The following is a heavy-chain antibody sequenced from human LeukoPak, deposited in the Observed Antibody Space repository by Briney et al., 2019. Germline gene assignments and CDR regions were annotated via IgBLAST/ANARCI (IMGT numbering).Heavy chain of an antibody. J-gene: IGHJ4*02. CDR2: TSGSGDDT. CDR3: AKKRSSGGATQFNY. D-gene: IGHD2-15*01. Sequence: GGSLRLSCVASGFTFSSYGMSWVRQAPGKGLEWVSSTSGSGDDTYYADSVKGRFTLSRDNSKNTLYLQMNSLRADDTAVYYCAKKRSSGGATQFNYWGQGTLVTVSS. CDR1: GFTFSSYG. V-gene: IGHV3-23*01.